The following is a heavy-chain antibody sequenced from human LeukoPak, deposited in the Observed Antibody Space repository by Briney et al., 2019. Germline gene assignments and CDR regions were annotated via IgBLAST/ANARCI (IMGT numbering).Heavy chain of an antibody. V-gene: IGHV4-34*01. J-gene: IGHJ4*02. CDR2: INHSGST. D-gene: IGHD3-10*01. CDR1: GGSFRGYY. Sequence: SETLSLTCAVYGGSFRGYYWSWIRQPPGKGLEWIGEINHSGSTNYNPSLKSRVTISVDTSKNQFSLKLSSVTAADTAVYYCARANTYYYGSGSSVDYWGQGTLVTVSS. CDR3: ARANTYYYGSGSSVDY.